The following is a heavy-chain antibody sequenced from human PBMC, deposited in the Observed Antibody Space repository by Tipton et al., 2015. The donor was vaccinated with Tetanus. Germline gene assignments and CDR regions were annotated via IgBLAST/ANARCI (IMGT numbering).Heavy chain of an antibody. V-gene: IGHV3-23*01. Sequence: SLRLSCAASGFTFSSYAMSWVRQAPGKGLEWVSAISGSGGSTYYADSVKGRFTISRDNSKNTLYLQMNSLRAEDTAVYYCAKDLGYYDILTGYYPFDYWGQGPLVTVSS. J-gene: IGHJ4*02. CDR3: AKDLGYYDILTGYYPFDY. CDR1: GFTFSSYA. CDR2: ISGSGGST. D-gene: IGHD3-9*01.